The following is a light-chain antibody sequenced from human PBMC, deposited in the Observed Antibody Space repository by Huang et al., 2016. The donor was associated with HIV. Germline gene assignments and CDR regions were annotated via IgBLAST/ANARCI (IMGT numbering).Light chain of an antibody. CDR3: QQRSSGVT. J-gene: IGKJ4*01. V-gene: IGKV3-11*01. CDR2: DTS. Sequence: IVLTQSPATLSWYPGERVTLSCRASQSVGNYIAWYQQHPGQSTKLLIYDTSNRATGTPVRFSGGGSGTDFTLTISSLASEDFAVYYCQQRSSGVTFGGGTKV. CDR1: QSVGNY.